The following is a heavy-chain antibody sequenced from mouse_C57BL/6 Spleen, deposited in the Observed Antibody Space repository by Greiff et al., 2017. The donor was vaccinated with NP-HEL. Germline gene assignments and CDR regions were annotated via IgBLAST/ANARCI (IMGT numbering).Heavy chain of an antibody. CDR3: ARSDYYGSSSWFAY. J-gene: IGHJ3*01. D-gene: IGHD1-1*01. CDR1: GYAFSSYW. CDR2: IYPGDGDT. V-gene: IGHV1-80*01. Sequence: VKLVESGAELVKPGASVKISCKASGYAFSSYWMNWVKQRPGKGLEWIGQIYPGDGDTNYNGKFKGKATLTADKSSSTAYMQLSSLTSEDSAVYFCARSDYYGSSSWFAYWGQGTLVTVSA.